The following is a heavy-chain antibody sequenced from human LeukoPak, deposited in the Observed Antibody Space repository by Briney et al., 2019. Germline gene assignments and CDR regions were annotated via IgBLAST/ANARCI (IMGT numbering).Heavy chain of an antibody. D-gene: IGHD3-22*01. CDR3: ARVGVYYDTDAFDI. V-gene: IGHV4-4*07. Sequence: SETLSLTCTVSGGSISSYYWSWIRQPAGKGLEWIGRIYTSGSTNYNPSLKSRVTMSVDTSKNQFSLKLSSVTAADTAVYYCARVGVYYDTDAFDIWGQGTMVTVSS. J-gene: IGHJ3*02. CDR2: IYTSGST. CDR1: GGSISSYY.